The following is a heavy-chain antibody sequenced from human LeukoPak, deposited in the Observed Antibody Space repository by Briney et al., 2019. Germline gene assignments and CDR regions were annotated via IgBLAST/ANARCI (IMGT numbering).Heavy chain of an antibody. J-gene: IGHJ6*03. D-gene: IGHD2-2*01. CDR1: GGSISSGDYY. V-gene: IGHV4-30-4*02. Sequence: SETLSLTCTVSGGSISSGDYYWSWIRQPPGKGLEWIGYIYYSGSTYYNPSLKSRVTISVDTSKNQFSLKLSSVTAADTAVYYCARVSVPAHYYMDVWGKGTTVTVSS. CDR2: IYYSGST. CDR3: ARVSVPAHYYMDV.